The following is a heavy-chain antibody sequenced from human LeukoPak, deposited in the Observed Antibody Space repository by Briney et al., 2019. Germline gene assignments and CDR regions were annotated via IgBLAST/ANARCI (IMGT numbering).Heavy chain of an antibody. CDR2: IYYSGST. CDR1: GGSISSYY. V-gene: IGHV4-59*01. D-gene: IGHD2-15*01. J-gene: IGHJ4*02. Sequence: SETLSLTCTVSGGSISSYYWSWIRQPPGKGLEWIGYIYYSGSTNYNPSLKSRVTLSVDTSKNQFSLKLSSVTAADTAVYYCARGYCSGGSCYSGYYFDYWGQGTLVTVSS. CDR3: ARGYCSGGSCYSGYYFDY.